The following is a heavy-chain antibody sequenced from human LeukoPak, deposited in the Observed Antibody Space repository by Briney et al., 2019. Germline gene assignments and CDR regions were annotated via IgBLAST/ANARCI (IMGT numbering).Heavy chain of an antibody. CDR1: GFTFSNAW. CDR3: ARGPDSSGYNY. Sequence: GGSLRLSCAASGFTFSNAWMNWVRQAPGKGLEWVGRIKSKTDGGTTDYAAPVKGRFTISRDDSKNTLYLQMNSLKTEDTAVYYCARGPDSSGYNYWGQGTLVTVSS. CDR2: IKSKTDGGTT. D-gene: IGHD3-22*01. J-gene: IGHJ4*02. V-gene: IGHV3-15*07.